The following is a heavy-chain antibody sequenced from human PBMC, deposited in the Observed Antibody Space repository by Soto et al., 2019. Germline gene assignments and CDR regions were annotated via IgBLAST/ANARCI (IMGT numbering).Heavy chain of an antibody. CDR1: GFTFSSYG. CDR3: ARVGGLTTYNWFDP. Sequence: GWSLRLSCAASGFTFSSYGMHWVRQAPGKGLEWVAFIWYDGSNKYYADSVKGRFTISRDKSKNTLYLQMTSPRGEDTAVYYCARVGGLTTYNWFDPWGQGTLVTVSS. J-gene: IGHJ5*02. D-gene: IGHD2-15*01. V-gene: IGHV3-33*01. CDR2: IWYDGSNK.